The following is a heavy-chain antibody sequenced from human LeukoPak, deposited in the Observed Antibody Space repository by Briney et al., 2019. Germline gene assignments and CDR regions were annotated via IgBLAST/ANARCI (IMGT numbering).Heavy chain of an antibody. Sequence: PGGSLRLSCAASGFTFSGYAMSWVRQAPGKGLEWVSIISSSAGRTYYADSVKGRFTISRDDSKNTLSLQMNSLRAEDTAVYYCAKGLREPEFHYWGQGTLVTVSS. V-gene: IGHV3-23*01. J-gene: IGHJ4*02. CDR3: AKGLREPEFHY. CDR1: GFTFSGYA. CDR2: ISSSAGRT. D-gene: IGHD3-16*01.